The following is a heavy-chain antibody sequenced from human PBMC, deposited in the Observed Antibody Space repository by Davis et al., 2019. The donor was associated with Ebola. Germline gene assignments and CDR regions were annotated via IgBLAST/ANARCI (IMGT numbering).Heavy chain of an antibody. Sequence: GESLKISCAASGFTFSSYGMHWVRQAPGKGLEWVAVIWYDGSNKYYADSVKGRFTISRDNSKNTLYLQMNSLKTEDTAVYYCTSTVTNGDYWGQGTLVTVSS. V-gene: IGHV3-33*01. CDR1: GFTFSSYG. CDR2: IWYDGSNK. CDR3: TSTVTNGDY. J-gene: IGHJ4*02. D-gene: IGHD4-17*01.